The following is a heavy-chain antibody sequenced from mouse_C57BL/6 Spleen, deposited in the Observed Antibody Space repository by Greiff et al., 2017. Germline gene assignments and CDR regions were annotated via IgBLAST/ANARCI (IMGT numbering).Heavy chain of an antibody. CDR3: ARGDDYDPFAY. D-gene: IGHD2-4*01. Sequence: QVQLQQSGPGLVQPSQSLSITCTVSGFSLTSYGVHWVRQSPGKGLEWLGVIWSGGSTDYNAAFISRLSISKDDSKSQVFFKMNSLQADDTAIYYCARGDDYDPFAYWGQGTLVTVSA. CDR2: IWSGGST. CDR1: GFSLTSYG. V-gene: IGHV2-2*01. J-gene: IGHJ3*01.